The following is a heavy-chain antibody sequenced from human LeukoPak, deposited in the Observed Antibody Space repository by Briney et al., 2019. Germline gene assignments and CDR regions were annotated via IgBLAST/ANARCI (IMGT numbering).Heavy chain of an antibody. V-gene: IGHV4-39*01. Sequence: PSETLSLTCSVSGGSIGSVRYYWAWIRQPPGKGLEWIGSIYNTWSTSYNPSLKSRVTMSVDTSKNQFSLRLSSVTAADTAVYYCARNITSVIPAGYFDYWGQGTLVTVSS. CDR2: IYNTWST. J-gene: IGHJ4*02. CDR3: ARNITSVIPAGYFDY. D-gene: IGHD2-2*01. CDR1: GGSIGSVRYY.